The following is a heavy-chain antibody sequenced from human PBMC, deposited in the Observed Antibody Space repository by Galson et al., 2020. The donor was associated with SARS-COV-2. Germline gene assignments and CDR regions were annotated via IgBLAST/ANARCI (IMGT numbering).Heavy chain of an antibody. J-gene: IGHJ4*02. CDR1: GFSLGTNGVG. CDR3: GERGSGRGLSFGY. Sequence: ESGPTLVKPPQTLTLTCSFSGFSLGTNGVGVGWIRQSPGTALQWLALIYWNDDKRYSPSLETRLTITKDTSKNQVVLTMTNMDPVDTATYYCGERGSGRGLSFGYLGRGTLGSFSS. CDR2: IYWNDDK. D-gene: IGHD1-26*01. V-gene: IGHV2-5*01.